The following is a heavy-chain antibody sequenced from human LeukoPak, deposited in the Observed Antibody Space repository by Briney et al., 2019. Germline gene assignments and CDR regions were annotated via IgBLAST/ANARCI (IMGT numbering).Heavy chain of an antibody. CDR3: ARGYYYDSSGYRDFDY. CDR1: GYSFTSYW. J-gene: IGHJ4*02. Sequence: RGESLRISCKGSGYSFTSYWIGWVRQMPGKGLEWMGIIYPGDSDTRYSPSFQGQVTISADKSISTAYLQWSSLKASDTAVYYCARGYYYDSSGYRDFDYWGQGTLVTVSS. CDR2: IYPGDSDT. V-gene: IGHV5-51*01. D-gene: IGHD3-22*01.